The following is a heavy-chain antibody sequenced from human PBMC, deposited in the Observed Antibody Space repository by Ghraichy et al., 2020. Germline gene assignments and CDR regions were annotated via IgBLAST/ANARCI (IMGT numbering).Heavy chain of an antibody. CDR2: INHSGST. Sequence: SQTLSLTCAVFGGSFSDYFCSWIRQPPGKGLEWIGEINHSGSTKYNPSLKSRVTISVDTSKNQFSLKLNSVIAADTAVYYCARYSSNSYDDAFDSWGRGTLVTVSS. CDR1: GGSFSDYF. CDR3: ARYSSNSYDDAFDS. J-gene: IGHJ3*01. D-gene: IGHD6-13*01. V-gene: IGHV4-34*01.